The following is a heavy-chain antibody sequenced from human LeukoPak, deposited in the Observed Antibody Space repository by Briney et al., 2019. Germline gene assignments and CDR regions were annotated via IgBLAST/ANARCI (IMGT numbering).Heavy chain of an antibody. CDR1: GFTFNSHG. CDR3: ARGGGNSWSGLADY. J-gene: IGHJ4*02. D-gene: IGHD2/OR15-2a*01. Sequence: GGSLRLSCVASGFTFNSHGMHWVCQAPGKGLEWVAVIWSDGADKDYADSVKGRFTISRDISKSTLYLQLNSLRAEDTAMYYCARGGGNSWSGLADYWGQGTLVTVSS. V-gene: IGHV3-33*01. CDR2: IWSDGADK.